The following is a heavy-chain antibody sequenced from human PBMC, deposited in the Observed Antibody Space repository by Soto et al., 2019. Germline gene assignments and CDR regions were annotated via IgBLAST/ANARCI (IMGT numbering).Heavy chain of an antibody. CDR3: ARRYYDFWSGSLDAFDI. Sequence: PSETLSLTCAVYGGSFSGYYWSWIRQPPGKGLEWIGEINHSGSTNYNPSLKSRVTISVDTSKNQFSLKLSSVTAADTAVYYCARRYYDFWSGSLDAFDIWGQGTMVTVSS. V-gene: IGHV4-34*01. J-gene: IGHJ3*02. CDR1: GGSFSGYY. D-gene: IGHD3-3*01. CDR2: INHSGST.